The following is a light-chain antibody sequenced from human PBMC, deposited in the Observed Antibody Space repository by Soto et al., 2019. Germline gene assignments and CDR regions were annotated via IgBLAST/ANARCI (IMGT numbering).Light chain of an antibody. J-gene: IGLJ1*01. CDR2: ENN. CDR3: GAWDSSLSADV. CDR1: SSNTGKNY. V-gene: IGLV1-51*02. Sequence: QSVLTQPPSVSAAPGQKVTISCSGSSSNTGKNYVSWYQQLPGTAPKLLICENNKRPSGIPDRFSGSKSGTSAILGITGLQTGDEADYYCGAWDSSLSADVFGTGTQLTVL.